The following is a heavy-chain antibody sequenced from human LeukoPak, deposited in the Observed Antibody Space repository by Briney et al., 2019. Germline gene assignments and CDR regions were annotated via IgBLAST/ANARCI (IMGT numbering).Heavy chain of an antibody. CDR3: VRQAGIVGGQ. CDR1: AFSFGGHY. D-gene: IGHD3-10*01. J-gene: IGHJ1*01. CDR2: ISGNGGDI. V-gene: IGHV3-11*01. Sequence: PGGSLTLSCPASAFSFGGHYMRWVRQAPGKGPEWISYISGNGGDIAYADSVKGRFTISRDNAKNLLHLQMNSLRVEDTAVYHCVRQAGIVGGQRGQGTL.